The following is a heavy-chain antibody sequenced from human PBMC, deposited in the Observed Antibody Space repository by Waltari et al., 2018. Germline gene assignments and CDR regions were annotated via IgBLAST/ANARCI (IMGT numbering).Heavy chain of an antibody. V-gene: IGHV3-53*01. CDR1: GFTVSNYY. CDR3: GNIGAFDI. D-gene: IGHD5-12*01. J-gene: IGHJ3*02. CDR2: IYSGGGI. Sequence: EVQLVESGGGLLQPGGSLRFSCAASGFTVSNYYITWVRQAPGKGLQWVSLIYSGGGIHYADSVKGRFTISRDNVKNTVYLQMNSLRAEDTAVYYCGNIGAFDIWGQGTMVTVSS.